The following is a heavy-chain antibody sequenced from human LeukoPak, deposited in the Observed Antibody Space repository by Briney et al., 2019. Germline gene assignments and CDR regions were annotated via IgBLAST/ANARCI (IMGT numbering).Heavy chain of an antibody. CDR3: AKDLDVAAAAYYFDY. J-gene: IGHJ4*02. CDR2: ISNDGRNT. V-gene: IGHV3-30*18. D-gene: IGHD6-13*01. Sequence: GGSLRLSCAASGFTFSSYGMHWVRQAPGKGLEGVAVISNDGRNTYYADSVKGRFTISRENSKNTLYLQMNSLRYEDTALYFCAKDLDVAAAAYYFDYWGQGTQVTVSS. CDR1: GFTFSSYG.